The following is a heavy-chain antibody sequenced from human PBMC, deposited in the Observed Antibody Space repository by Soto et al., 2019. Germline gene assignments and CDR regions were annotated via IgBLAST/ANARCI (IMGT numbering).Heavy chain of an antibody. V-gene: IGHV1-8*01. CDR1: GYTFTSYD. J-gene: IGHJ6*03. CDR2: MNPNSGNT. Sequence: ASVKVSCKASGYTFTSYDINWVRQATGQRLEWMGWMNPNSGNTGYAQKFQGRVTMTRNTSISTAYMELSSLRSEDTAVYYCARGRVGHSGYYRDYYMDVWGKGTTVTVSS. D-gene: IGHD5-12*01. CDR3: ARGRVGHSGYYRDYYMDV.